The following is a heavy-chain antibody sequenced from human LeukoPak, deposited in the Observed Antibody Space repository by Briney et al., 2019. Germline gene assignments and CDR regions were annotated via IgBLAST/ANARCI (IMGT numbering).Heavy chain of an antibody. CDR1: VYSISSGYY. V-gene: IGHV4-38-2*02. Sequence: PSETLSLTCTVSVYSISSGYYWGWIRQPPGKGLEWIGRFYLSGSTYYNPSLKSRVTISVDTSKNQFSLKLSSVTAADTAVYYCARDVGYYDILTGYYSGHYFDYWGQGTLVTVSS. J-gene: IGHJ4*02. CDR2: FYLSGST. CDR3: ARDVGYYDILTGYYSGHYFDY. D-gene: IGHD3-9*01.